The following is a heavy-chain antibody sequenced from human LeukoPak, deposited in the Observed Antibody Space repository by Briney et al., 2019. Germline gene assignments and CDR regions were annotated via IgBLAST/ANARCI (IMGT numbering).Heavy chain of an antibody. CDR1: GYSISSGYY. CDR3: ARASRQCLHAFDI. J-gene: IGHJ3*02. CDR2: IYHSGST. Sequence: SETLSLTCTVSGYSISSGYYWGWIRQPPGKGLEWIGSIYHSGSTCYNPSLKSRVTISVDTSKNQFSLKLSSVTAADTAVYYCARASRQCLHAFDIWGQGTMVTVSS. V-gene: IGHV4-38-2*02. D-gene: IGHD6-19*01.